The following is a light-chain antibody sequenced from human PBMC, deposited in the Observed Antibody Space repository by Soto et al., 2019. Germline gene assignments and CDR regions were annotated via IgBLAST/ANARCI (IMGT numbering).Light chain of an antibody. V-gene: IGKV3-15*01. CDR3: QQYNNWPPYT. J-gene: IGKJ2*01. Sequence: EIVMTQSPDTLSVSPGERVTLSCRASQSVSSDLAWYQQKPGQAPRLLIYGASTRATDIAARFSGSGSGTEFTLTISSLQSEDFAVYYCQQYNNWPPYTFGQGTKLEIK. CDR2: GAS. CDR1: QSVSSD.